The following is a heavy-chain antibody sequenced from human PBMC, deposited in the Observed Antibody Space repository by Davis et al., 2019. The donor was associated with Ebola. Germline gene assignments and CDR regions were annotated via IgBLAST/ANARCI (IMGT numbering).Heavy chain of an antibody. Sequence: AASVKVSCKASGYTFTSHDINWVRQATGQGLEWMGWMNPNSGNTGYAQKFQGRVTMTRSTSISTAYMELSSLRSEDTAVYYCARAYGSGKDHWFEPWGQGTLVTVSS. CDR2: MNPNSGNT. V-gene: IGHV1-8*01. CDR3: ARAYGSGKDHWFEP. CDR1: GYTFTSHD. D-gene: IGHD3-10*01. J-gene: IGHJ5*02.